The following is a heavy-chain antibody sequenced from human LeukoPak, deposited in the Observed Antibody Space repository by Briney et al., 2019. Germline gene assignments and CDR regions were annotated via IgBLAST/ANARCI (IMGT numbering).Heavy chain of an antibody. J-gene: IGHJ4*02. D-gene: IGHD3-22*01. CDR2: IYHSGST. CDR1: GGSISSSNW. V-gene: IGHV4-4*02. Sequence: PSETLSLTCAVSGGSISSSNWWSWVRQPPGKGLEWIGEIYHSGSTNYNPSLKSRVTISVDTSKNHFSLKLSSVTAADTAVYYCARGYYYDSTGWDYWGQGTLVTVSS. CDR3: ARGYYYDSTGWDY.